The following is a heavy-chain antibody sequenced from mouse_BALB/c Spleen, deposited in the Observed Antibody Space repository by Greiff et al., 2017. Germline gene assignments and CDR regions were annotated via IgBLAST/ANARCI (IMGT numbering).Heavy chain of an antibody. Sequence: EVQLQESGAELVKPGASVKLSCTASGFNIKDTYMHWVKQRPEQGLEWIGRIDPANGNTKYDPKFQGKATITADTSSNTAYLQLSSLTSEDTAVYYCATRYGNYEAWFAYWGQGTLVTVSA. D-gene: IGHD2-10*02. CDR3: ATRYGNYEAWFAY. CDR2: IDPANGNT. CDR1: GFNIKDTY. V-gene: IGHV14-3*02. J-gene: IGHJ3*01.